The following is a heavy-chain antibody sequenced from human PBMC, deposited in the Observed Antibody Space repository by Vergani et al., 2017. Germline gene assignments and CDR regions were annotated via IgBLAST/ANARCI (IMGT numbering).Heavy chain of an antibody. CDR1: GGYMSGYY. Sequence: QVRLQESGPGLVKPSETLSLTCSVSGGYMSGYYWSWIRQPPGKSLEWIGSIYYSGLTYYNPSLKSRVAISVDTAKNQFSLKVTSVTAADTAVYFCARQRPGSGWSPGDFDDWGQGILVTVSS. D-gene: IGHD6-19*01. V-gene: IGHV4-59*08. CDR2: IYYSGLT. J-gene: IGHJ4*02. CDR3: ARQRPGSGWSPGDFDD.